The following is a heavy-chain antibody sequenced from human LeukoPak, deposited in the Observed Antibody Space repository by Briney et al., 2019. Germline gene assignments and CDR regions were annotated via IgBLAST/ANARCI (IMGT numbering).Heavy chain of an antibody. V-gene: IGHV1-18*01. J-gene: IGHJ5*02. CDR1: GYTFTSYG. D-gene: IGHD2-2*01. CDR3: ARDYCSSTSCSNWFDP. CDR2: ISAYNGNT. Sequence: ASVKVSCKASGYTFTSYGISWVRQAPGQGLEWMGWISAYNGNTKYAQKLQGRVTMTTDTSTSTAYMELRSLRSDDTAVYYCARDYCSSTSCSNWFDPWGQGTLVTVSS.